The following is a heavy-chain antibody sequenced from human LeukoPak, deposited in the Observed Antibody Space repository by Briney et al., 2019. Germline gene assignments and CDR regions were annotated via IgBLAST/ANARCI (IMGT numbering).Heavy chain of an antibody. D-gene: IGHD6-13*01. CDR1: RFTFITYW. V-gene: IGHV3-74*01. CDR2: INSDGSGT. J-gene: IGHJ4*02. Sequence: GGSLRLSRAASRFTFITYWMHWVRQAPGKGLVWVSRINSDGSGTSYADSVKGPLTISRDKAKNTLYLQKHSLRAAITAVYYCARDRGAAAGLDCWGQGTLVTVSS. CDR3: ARDRGAAAGLDC.